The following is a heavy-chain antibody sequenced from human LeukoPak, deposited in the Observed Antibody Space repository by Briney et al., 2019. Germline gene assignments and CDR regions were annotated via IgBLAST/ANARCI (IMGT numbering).Heavy chain of an antibody. CDR2: IYYGGYT. CDR1: GGSISSNNYY. CDR3: QSRFLEWLLDY. V-gene: IGHV4-39*01. Sequence: SETLSLTCTVAGGSISSNNYYWGWIRQPPGKGLEWIGSIYYGGYTYYNPSLKSRVTISVDTSKNQFSLKLSSVTAADTAIYYCQSRFLEWLLDYWGQGTLVTVSS. D-gene: IGHD3-3*01. J-gene: IGHJ4*02.